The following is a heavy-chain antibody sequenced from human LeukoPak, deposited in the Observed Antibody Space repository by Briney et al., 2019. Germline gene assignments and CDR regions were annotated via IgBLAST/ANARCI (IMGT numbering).Heavy chain of an antibody. J-gene: IGHJ4*02. V-gene: IGHV3-23*01. CDR2: ISSSDDGT. D-gene: IGHD2-15*01. CDR1: GFSLSSYA. Sequence: GGSLRLSCAASGFSLSSYAMSWVRQAPGKGLEWVSAISSSDDGTYHAGSVRGRFTLSRDSSKNTLYLQMNNLRTEDAAIYYCAKAPVTSCRGAFCYPLDSWGQGTLVTVSS. CDR3: AKAPVTSCRGAFCYPLDS.